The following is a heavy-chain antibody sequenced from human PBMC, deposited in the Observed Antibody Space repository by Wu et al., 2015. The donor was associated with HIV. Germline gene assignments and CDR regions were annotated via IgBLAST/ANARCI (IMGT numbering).Heavy chain of an antibody. J-gene: IGHJ4*02. CDR1: GYTFNSYF. Sequence: QVQLVQSGAEVKKPGASVKVSCKTSGYTFNSYFIHWVRQAPGQGLEWMGIINPSAGTTTYAQKFQGRVTMTRDTSTTTVYMELSSLRSDDTAVFFXARTILYSGSYFDYWGQGNPGHRXL. D-gene: IGHD1-26*01. CDR3: ARTILYSGSYFDY. V-gene: IGHV1-46*02. CDR2: INPSAGTT.